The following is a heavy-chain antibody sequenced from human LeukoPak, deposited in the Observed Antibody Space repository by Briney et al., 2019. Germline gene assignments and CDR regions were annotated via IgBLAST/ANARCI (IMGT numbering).Heavy chain of an antibody. CDR3: ARDQEGFDY. J-gene: IGHJ4*02. CDR1: GYTFTSNY. CDR2: IYPRDGST. Sequence: ASVKVSCKASGYTFTSNYIHWVRQAPGQGLEWMGMIYPRDGSTSYTQKFQGRVTVTRDTSTSTVHMELSGLRSEDTAVYYCARDQEGFDYWDQGTLVTVSS. V-gene: IGHV1-46*01.